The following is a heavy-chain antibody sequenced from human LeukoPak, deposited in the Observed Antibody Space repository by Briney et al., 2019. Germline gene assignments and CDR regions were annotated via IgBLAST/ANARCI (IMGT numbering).Heavy chain of an antibody. J-gene: IGHJ3*02. CDR2: IYPGDSDT. Sequence: GESLKISCQGSGYSFTSYWIGWVRQMPGKGLEWMGIIYPGDSDTRYSPSFQGQVTISADKSISTAYLQWSSLKASDTAMYYCARHGWDYGDPARAFDIWGQGTMVTVSS. V-gene: IGHV5-51*01. D-gene: IGHD4-17*01. CDR1: GYSFTSYW. CDR3: ARHGWDYGDPARAFDI.